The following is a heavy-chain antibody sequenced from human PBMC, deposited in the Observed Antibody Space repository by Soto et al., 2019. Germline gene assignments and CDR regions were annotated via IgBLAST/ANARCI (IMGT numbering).Heavy chain of an antibody. V-gene: IGHV1-8*01. CDR3: ARVYYDFWSGYYTFDY. CDR1: GYTFTSYD. CDR2: MNPNSGNT. D-gene: IGHD3-3*01. Sequence: ASVKVSCKASGYTFTSYDINWVRQATGQGLEWMGWMNPNSGNTGYAQKFQGRVTMTRNTSISTAYVELSSLRSEDTAVYYCARVYYDFWSGYYTFDYWGQGTLVTVSS. J-gene: IGHJ4*02.